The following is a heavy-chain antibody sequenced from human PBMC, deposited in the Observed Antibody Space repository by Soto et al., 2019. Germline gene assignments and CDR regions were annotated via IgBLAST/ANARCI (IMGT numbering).Heavy chain of an antibody. CDR1: GGSFSGYY. CDR3: ARVVGWGYCSSTSCRSAGGMDV. Sequence: SETLSLTCAVYGGSFSGYYWSWIRQPPGKGLEWIGEINHSGSTNYNPSLKSRVTISVDTSKNQFSLKLSSVTAADTAVYYCARVVGWGYCSSTSCRSAGGMDVWGQGTTVTVSS. CDR2: INHSGST. D-gene: IGHD2-2*01. J-gene: IGHJ6*02. V-gene: IGHV4-34*01.